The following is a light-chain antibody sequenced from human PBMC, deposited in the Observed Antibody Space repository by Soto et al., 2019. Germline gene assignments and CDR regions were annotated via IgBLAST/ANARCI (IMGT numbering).Light chain of an antibody. CDR1: SSDVGGYNY. V-gene: IGLV2-8*01. Sequence: QSALTQPPSASGSRGQSVTISCTGTSSDVGGYNYVSWYQQHPGKAPKLMIYEVSKRPSGVTDRFSGYKSGNTASLTVSGLQSEDEDDYYCSSYAGSNNLGVFGGGTKLTVL. CDR2: EVS. J-gene: IGLJ3*02. CDR3: SSYAGSNNLGV.